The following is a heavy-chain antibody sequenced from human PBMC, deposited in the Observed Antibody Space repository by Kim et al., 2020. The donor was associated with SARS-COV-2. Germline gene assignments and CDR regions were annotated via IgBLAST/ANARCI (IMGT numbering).Heavy chain of an antibody. V-gene: IGHV3-30*03. J-gene: IGHJ4*02. D-gene: IGHD3-22*01. Sequence: YADRENAPFTISRNNSKNTLYLQMNSRRAEDTAVYYCARALGGYYSPFDYWGQGTLVTVSS. CDR3: ARALGGYYSPFDY.